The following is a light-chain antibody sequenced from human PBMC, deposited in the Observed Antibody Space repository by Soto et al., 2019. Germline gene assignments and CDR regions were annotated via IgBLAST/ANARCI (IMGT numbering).Light chain of an antibody. J-gene: IGKJ5*01. CDR1: QSVSSSY. Sequence: EIVLTQSPGTLSLSPGERVTLSCRASQSVSSSYLAWYQQKPGQAPRLLIYGASSRAAGIPDRFSGSGSGTDFTLTISRREPEDFAVYYCQQYGSSLSITFGQGTRLENK. V-gene: IGKV3-20*01. CDR2: GAS. CDR3: QQYGSSLSIT.